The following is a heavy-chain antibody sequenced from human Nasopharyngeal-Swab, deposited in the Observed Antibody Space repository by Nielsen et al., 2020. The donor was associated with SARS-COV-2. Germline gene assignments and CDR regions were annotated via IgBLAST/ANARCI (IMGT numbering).Heavy chain of an antibody. V-gene: IGHV3-66*01. CDR1: GFTVSSNY. CDR3: ARAQLAGTDGYYDAFDI. D-gene: IGHD2-15*01. CDR2: IYSGGST. Sequence: GESLKISCAASGFTVSSNYMSWVRQAPRKGLEWVSVIYSGGSTYYADSVKGRFTISRDNSKNTLYLQMNSLRAEDTAVYYCARAQLAGTDGYYDAFDIWGQGTMVTVSS. J-gene: IGHJ3*02.